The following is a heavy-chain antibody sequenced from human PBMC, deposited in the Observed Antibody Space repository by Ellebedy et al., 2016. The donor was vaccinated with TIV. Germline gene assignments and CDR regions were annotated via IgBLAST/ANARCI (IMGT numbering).Heavy chain of an antibody. J-gene: IGHJ6*02. CDR2: IWFNGRLK. D-gene: IGHD5-12*01. CDR1: GFTFPHYH. CDR3: AREVAEGQGEMDV. Sequence: PGGSLRLSCAASGFTFPHYHIHWVRQAPSKGLEWVALIWFNGRLKYYSDSVKGRFTLSRDNSKDSLFLEMNRLRADDTGIYYCAREVAEGQGEMDVWGQGTPVTVSS. V-gene: IGHV3-33*01.